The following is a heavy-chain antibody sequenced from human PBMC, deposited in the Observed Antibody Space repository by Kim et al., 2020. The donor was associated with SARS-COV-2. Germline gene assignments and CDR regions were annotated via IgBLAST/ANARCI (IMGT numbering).Heavy chain of an antibody. Sequence: SETLSLTCTVSGGSISSYYWSWIRQPPGKGLEWIGYIYYSGSTNYNPSLKSRVTISVDTSKNQFSLKLSSVTAADTAVYYCARHESTYSSSWLDYWGQGTLVTVSS. CDR1: GGSISSYY. CDR2: IYYSGST. J-gene: IGHJ4*02. V-gene: IGHV4-59*08. CDR3: ARHESTYSSSWLDY. D-gene: IGHD6-13*01.